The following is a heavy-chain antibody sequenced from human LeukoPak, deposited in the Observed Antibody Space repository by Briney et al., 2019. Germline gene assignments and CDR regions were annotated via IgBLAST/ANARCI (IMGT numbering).Heavy chain of an antibody. J-gene: IGHJ6*02. CDR1: GDSISSYY. Sequence: SETLSLTCTVSGDSISSYYWNWVRQPPGKGLEWIGYIYYSGSTNCNPSLKSRVAISIDTSKNQFSLKLSSVTAADTAVYYCARGLRRSQRDYYYYYGMDVWGQGTTVTVSS. CDR3: ARGLRRSQRDYYYYYGMDV. CDR2: IYYSGST. D-gene: IGHD3-10*01. V-gene: IGHV4-59*01.